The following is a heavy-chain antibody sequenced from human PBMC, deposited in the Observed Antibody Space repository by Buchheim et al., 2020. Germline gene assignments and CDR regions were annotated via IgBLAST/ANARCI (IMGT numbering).Heavy chain of an antibody. V-gene: IGHV3-21*01. CDR2: ISSSSSHI. D-gene: IGHD2-15*01. J-gene: IGHJ4*02. CDR1: GLSFSSYS. CDR3: APYCSGGSCYSLDY. Sequence: EVQLVESGGGLVKPGGSLRLSCAASGLSFSSYSMNWVRQAPGKGLEWVSSISSSSSHIFYADSVKGRFTISRDNAKGSLYLQMNSLRAEDTAVYYCAPYCSGGSCYSLDYWGQGTL.